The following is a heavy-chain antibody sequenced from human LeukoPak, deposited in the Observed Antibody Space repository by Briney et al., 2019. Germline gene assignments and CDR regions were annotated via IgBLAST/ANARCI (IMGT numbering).Heavy chain of an antibody. J-gene: IGHJ4*02. Sequence: GGSLRLSCAASGFTVSSNYMSWVRQAPGQGLEWVSVIYSGGSTYYADSVKGRFTISRDNSKNTLYLQMNSLRAEDTAVYYCARGGYCSSTSCYTYPLDYWGQGTLVTVSS. D-gene: IGHD2-2*02. CDR3: ARGGYCSSTSCYTYPLDY. CDR1: GFTVSSNY. V-gene: IGHV3-66*02. CDR2: IYSGGST.